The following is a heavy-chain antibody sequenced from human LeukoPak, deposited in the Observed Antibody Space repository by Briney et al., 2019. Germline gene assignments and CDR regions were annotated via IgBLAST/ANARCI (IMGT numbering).Heavy chain of an antibody. J-gene: IGHJ4*02. Sequence: PGGSLRLSCAASGFTFTNAWMSWVRQSPGKGLEWVARIKSKIDGGTTDYAAPVRGRFTISRGDSKNTLYLQMHSLKTEDTAVYYCTTAWGSLDYWGQGTLVTVSS. D-gene: IGHD7-27*01. V-gene: IGHV3-15*01. CDR2: IKSKIDGGTT. CDR1: GFTFTNAW. CDR3: TTAWGSLDY.